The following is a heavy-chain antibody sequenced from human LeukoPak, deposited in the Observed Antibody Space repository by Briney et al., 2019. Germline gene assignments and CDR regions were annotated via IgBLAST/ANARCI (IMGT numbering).Heavy chain of an antibody. J-gene: IGHJ4*02. CDR3: ASSPVLLWFGELHPVFDY. CDR2: INHSGST. V-gene: IGHV4-34*01. CDR1: GGSFSGYY. Sequence: PSETLSLTCAVYGGSFSGYYWSWIRQPPGKGLEWIGEINHSGSTNYNPSLKSRVTISVDTSKNQFPLKLSSVTAADTAVYYCASSPVLLWFGELHPVFDYWGQGTLVTVSS. D-gene: IGHD3-10*01.